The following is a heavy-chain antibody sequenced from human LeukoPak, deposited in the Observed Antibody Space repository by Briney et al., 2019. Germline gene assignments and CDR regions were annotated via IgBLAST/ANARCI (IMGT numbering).Heavy chain of an antibody. V-gene: IGHV3-23*01. CDR2: ISGSGGST. D-gene: IGHD4-17*01. CDR3: AKAVRSAPTYYYYYYMDV. J-gene: IGHJ6*03. Sequence: GWSLTLSCAASGFTFSSYAMSWVRQAPGKGLEWVSAISGSGGSTYYADSVKGRFTISRDNSKNTLYLQMNSLRAEDAAVYYCAKAVRSAPTYYYYYYMDVWGKGTTVTVSS. CDR1: GFTFSSYA.